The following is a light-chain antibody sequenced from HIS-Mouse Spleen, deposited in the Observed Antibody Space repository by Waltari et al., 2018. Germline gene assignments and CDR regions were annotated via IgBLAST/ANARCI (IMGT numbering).Light chain of an antibody. CDR3: QVWDSSSDHVV. CDR2: DDS. CDR1: NTGSKS. J-gene: IGLJ2*01. V-gene: IGLV3-21*03. Sequence: SYVLTQPPSVSVAPGKTARITCGGNNTGSKSVHWYQQKPGQAPVLVVYDDSDRPSWSPGRSSGSNSGNTATLTISRVEAGDEADYYCQVWDSSSDHVVFGGGTKLTVL.